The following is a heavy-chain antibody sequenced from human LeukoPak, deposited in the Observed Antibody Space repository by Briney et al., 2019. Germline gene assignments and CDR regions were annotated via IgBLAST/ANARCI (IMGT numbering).Heavy chain of an antibody. V-gene: IGHV1-8*01. CDR2: MNPNSGNT. D-gene: IGHD3-3*01. CDR3: ARGRRFLEWLLAYYYYYMDV. Sequence: GASVKVSCKASGYTFASYDINWVRQATGQGLEWMGWMNPNSGNTGYAQKFQGRVTMTRHTSISTAYMELSSLRSEDTAVYYCARGRRFLEWLLAYYYYYMDVWGKGTTVSVSS. J-gene: IGHJ6*03. CDR1: GYTFASYD.